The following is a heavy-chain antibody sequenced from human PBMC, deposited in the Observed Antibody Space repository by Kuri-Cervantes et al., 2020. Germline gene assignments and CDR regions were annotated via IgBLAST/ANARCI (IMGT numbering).Heavy chain of an antibody. D-gene: IGHD5-24*01. V-gene: IGHV5-51*01. Sequence: GGSLRLSCKGSGYSFTSYWIGWVRQMPGKGLEWMGIIYPGDSDTRYSPSFQGQVTISADKSISTAYMQWSSLKASDTAMYYCARHSRDGYKSPLGYWGQGTLVTVSS. CDR1: GYSFTSYW. CDR2: IYPGDSDT. CDR3: ARHSRDGYKSPLGY. J-gene: IGHJ4*02.